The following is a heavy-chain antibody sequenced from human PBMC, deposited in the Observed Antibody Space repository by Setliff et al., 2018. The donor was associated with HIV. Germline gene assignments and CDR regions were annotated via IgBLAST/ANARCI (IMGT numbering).Heavy chain of an antibody. CDR3: ARRRGYCSGGTCYSGGYWFDP. CDR2: IHHSGST. Sequence: SETLSLTCIVSGGSISNYYWGWIRQSPGKGLEWIGFIHHSGSTNYNPSLESRVTISVDTSKNQFSLKLRSVTAADTAVYYCARRRGYCSGGTCYSGGYWFDPWGQGTLVTVSS. J-gene: IGHJ5*02. V-gene: IGHV4-59*08. D-gene: IGHD2-15*01. CDR1: GGSISNYY.